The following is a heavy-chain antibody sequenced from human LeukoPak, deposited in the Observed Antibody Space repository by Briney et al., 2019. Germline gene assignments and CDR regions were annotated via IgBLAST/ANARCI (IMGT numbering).Heavy chain of an antibody. V-gene: IGHV3-66*01. J-gene: IGHJ4*02. CDR1: GFIVRSNY. CDR3: ARVHYGSGSYFVY. CDR2: IYSDDST. Sequence: GGSLRLSCAASGFIVRSNYMSWVRQAPGQGLEWVSVIYSDDSTNYADSVKGRFTISRDNSRNTLYLQMNSLRAEDTAVYYCARVHYGSGSYFVYWGQGTLVTVSS. D-gene: IGHD3-10*01.